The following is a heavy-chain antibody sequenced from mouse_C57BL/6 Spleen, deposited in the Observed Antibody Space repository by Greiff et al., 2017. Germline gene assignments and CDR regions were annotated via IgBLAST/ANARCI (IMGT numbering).Heavy chain of an antibody. CDR1: GYTFTSYW. CDR3: AICYGSSL. CDR2: IHPSGSDT. Sequence: VQLQQSGADLVKPGASVKVSCKASGYTFTSYWMPWVKQSPGQGLEWIGRIHPSGSDTNYNQKFKGQATFTVDKPSSTAYLQLSRLTSEDSAVYYCAICYGSSLWGQGTLVTVSS. J-gene: IGHJ3*01. V-gene: IGHV1-74*01. D-gene: IGHD1-1*01.